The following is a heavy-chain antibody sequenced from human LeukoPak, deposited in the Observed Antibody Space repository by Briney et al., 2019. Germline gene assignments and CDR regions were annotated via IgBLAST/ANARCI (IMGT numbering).Heavy chain of an antibody. CDR2: ITWNSRVK. CDR1: GFTFDNFA. D-gene: IGHD2-2*01. V-gene: IGHV3-9*01. J-gene: IGHJ4*02. CDR3: ARNLPAADY. Sequence: GGSLRLSCAASGFTFDNFAMHWVRQAPGKGLEWVSGITWNSRVKTYTPSVKGRFTISRDNAKNSLDLQMNSLRAEDTAVYYCARNLPAADYWGQGTLVTVSS.